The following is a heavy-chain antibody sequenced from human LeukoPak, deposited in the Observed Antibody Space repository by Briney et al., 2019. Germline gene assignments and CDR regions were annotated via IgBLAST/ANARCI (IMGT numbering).Heavy chain of an antibody. Sequence: TGGSLRLSCAASGFTFSDYYMTWTRQAPGKGLECLSYISGSGTSIYYADSVNGRFTISRDNAKNSLYLQMNSLRADDMGVYYCARRQRHCSGGTCYLSNFFDYWGQGTLVTVSS. CDR1: GFTFSDYY. J-gene: IGHJ4*02. D-gene: IGHD2-15*01. CDR2: ISGSGTSI. V-gene: IGHV3-11*01. CDR3: ARRQRHCSGGTCYLSNFFDY.